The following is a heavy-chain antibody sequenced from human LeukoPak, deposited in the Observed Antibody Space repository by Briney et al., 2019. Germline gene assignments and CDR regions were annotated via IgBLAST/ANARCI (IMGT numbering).Heavy chain of an antibody. J-gene: IGHJ5*02. Sequence: GESLKISCRGSGYSFSFYWIAWVRQMPGKGLEWMGIIYPGDSDTRYSPSFQGRVTISADKSISTAYLRWSSLKASDTAMYYCARRYYGSGSYYNWFDPWGQGTLVTVSS. CDR2: IYPGDSDT. V-gene: IGHV5-51*01. D-gene: IGHD3-10*01. CDR3: ARRYYGSGSYYNWFDP. CDR1: GYSFSFYW.